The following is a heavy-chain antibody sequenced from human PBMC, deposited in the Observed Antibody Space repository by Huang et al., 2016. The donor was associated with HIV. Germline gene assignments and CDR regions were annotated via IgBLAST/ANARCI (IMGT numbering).Heavy chain of an antibody. CDR1: DRSFSRYY. J-gene: IGHJ6*02. D-gene: IGHD2-15*01. CDR2: ISQSGSI. V-gene: IGHV4-34*01. CDR3: ARAPAGNDYSLYNYYGLDI. Sequence: QGRLQQWGAGLLKPSETLSLTCAVYDRSFSRYYWTWVRPPPGKGLEWIGEISQSGSINYNASLESRVTISGDTSNNQFSLRLTSVTAADTATYFCARAPAGNDYSLYNYYGLDIWGQGTTVTVSS.